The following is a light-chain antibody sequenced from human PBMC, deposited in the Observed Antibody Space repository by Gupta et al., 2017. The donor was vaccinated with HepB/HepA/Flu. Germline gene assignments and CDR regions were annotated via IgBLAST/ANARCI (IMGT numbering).Light chain of an antibody. CDR2: DVN. Sequence: HSALTQPASVSGSPGQSITIPCTGTSSYVGGYNFLSWYQQHPGKAPKLMVFDVNSRPSRVSDRFSGSKSGNTASLTISGLQAEDEADYYCSSYTSSNTGVFGGGTKLTVL. CDR3: SSYTSSNTGV. CDR1: SSYVGGYNF. V-gene: IGLV2-14*03. J-gene: IGLJ3*02.